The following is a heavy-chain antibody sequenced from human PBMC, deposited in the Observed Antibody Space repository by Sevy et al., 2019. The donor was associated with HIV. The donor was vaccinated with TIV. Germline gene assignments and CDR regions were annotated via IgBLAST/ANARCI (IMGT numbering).Heavy chain of an antibody. D-gene: IGHD3-10*01. CDR3: VRRGVDAYNVYFDL. J-gene: IGHJ4*02. CDR1: GFTFSAYS. Sequence: GGSLRLSCTASGFTFSAYSMNWVRQAPGKGLEWLSYISTGTDHIYYADSAKGRFTISRDDAKKLGYLEMKSLRDQDTALYYCVRRGVDAYNVYFDLWGQGTLVTVSS. V-gene: IGHV3-21*05. CDR2: ISTGTDHI.